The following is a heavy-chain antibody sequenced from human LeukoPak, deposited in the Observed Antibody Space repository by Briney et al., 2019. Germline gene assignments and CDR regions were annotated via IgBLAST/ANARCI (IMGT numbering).Heavy chain of an antibody. V-gene: IGHV1-69*04. CDR3: ARDPKVIVVPDSRNDRNDP. CDR2: IIPIFPKT. D-gene: IGHD1-1*01. J-gene: IGHJ5*02. Sequence: SVKVSCKASGDTFGNYAINWVRQAPGQGLEWMGRIIPIFPKTDYAQKFQGRVTITADKSTSTAYLELSSLSSEDSAVYYCARDPKVIVVPDSRNDRNDPWGQGTLVTVSS. CDR1: GDTFGNYA.